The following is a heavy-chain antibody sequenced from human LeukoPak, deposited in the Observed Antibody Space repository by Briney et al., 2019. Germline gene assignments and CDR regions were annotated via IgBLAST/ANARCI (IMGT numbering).Heavy chain of an antibody. J-gene: IGHJ6*02. CDR2: INHNGNVN. Sequence: GGSLRLSCAASGFTFSSYWMNWARQAPGKGLEWVASINHNGNVNYYVDSVKGRFTISRDNAENSLYLQMSNLRAEDTAVYFCARGGGLDVWGQGATVTVSS. D-gene: IGHD3-16*01. CDR1: GFTFSSYW. V-gene: IGHV3-7*03. CDR3: ARGGGLDV.